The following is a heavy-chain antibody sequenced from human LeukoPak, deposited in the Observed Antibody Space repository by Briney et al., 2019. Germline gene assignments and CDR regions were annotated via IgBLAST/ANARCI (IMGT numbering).Heavy chain of an antibody. CDR3: VKDYNWNIFHY. CDR2: ISSNGGST. D-gene: IGHD1/OR15-1a*01. V-gene: IGHV3-64D*09. CDR1: GLTFSSYA. J-gene: IGHJ4*02. Sequence: GGSLRLSCSASGLTFSSYAMHWVSQAPGKGLEYVSAISSNGGSTYYADSVKGRFTISRDNSKNTLYLQMSSLRAEDTAVYYCVKDYNWNIFHYWGQGTVVTVSS.